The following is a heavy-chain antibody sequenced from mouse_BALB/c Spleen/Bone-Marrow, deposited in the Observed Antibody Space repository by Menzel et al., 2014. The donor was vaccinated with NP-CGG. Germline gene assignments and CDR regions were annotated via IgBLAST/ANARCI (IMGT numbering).Heavy chain of an antibody. CDR1: GFDFSRYW. V-gene: IGHV4-1*02. J-gene: IGHJ2*01. Sequence: EVMLVEPGGGLVQPGGSLKLSCAASGFDFSRYWMSWVRQAPGKGLEWIGEINPDSSTISYTPSLKDKFIISRDNAKNTLYLQMSKVRSEDTALYYCARLGYYGYFDYWGQGTTLTVSS. D-gene: IGHD2-3*01. CDR2: INPDSSTI. CDR3: ARLGYYGYFDY.